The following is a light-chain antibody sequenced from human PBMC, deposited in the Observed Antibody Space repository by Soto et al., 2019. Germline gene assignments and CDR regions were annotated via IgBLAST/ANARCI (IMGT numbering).Light chain of an antibody. CDR3: SSYTSSSTVL. CDR1: SSDVGAYNF. CDR2: DVS. Sequence: QSALTQPASVSGSPGQSITISCTGTSSDVGAYNFVSCYQQHPGKAPTLMIYDVSFRPSGVSNRFSGSKSGDTASLTISGLQAEDEADYYCSSYTSSSTVLFGGGTQLTVL. V-gene: IGLV2-14*01. J-gene: IGLJ2*01.